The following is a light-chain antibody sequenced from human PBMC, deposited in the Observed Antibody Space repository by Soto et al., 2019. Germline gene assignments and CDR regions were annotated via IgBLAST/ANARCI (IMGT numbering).Light chain of an antibody. CDR1: KLGDTY. CDR2: QDT. V-gene: IGLV3-1*01. Sequence: SSELTQPPSVSVSPGQTASITCFGEKLGDTYACWYQQRPGQSPVVVIYQDTKRPSGIPERFSGSNSGNTATLTISGTQAMDEADYYCQAWDSSTEDVVFGGGTKVTVL. J-gene: IGLJ2*01. CDR3: QAWDSSTEDVV.